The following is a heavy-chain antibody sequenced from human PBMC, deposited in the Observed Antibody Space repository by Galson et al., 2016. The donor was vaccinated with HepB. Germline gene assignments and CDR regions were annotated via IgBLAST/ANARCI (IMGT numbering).Heavy chain of an antibody. CDR1: GGTFSNYA. CDR3: ARGDGTKLRGYSYGSFED. D-gene: IGHD5-18*01. V-gene: IGHV1-69*13. J-gene: IGHJ4*02. Sequence: SVKVSCKASGGTFSNYAISWVRQAPGQGLEWMGGIIPIFGTPDYAQKFQDRVTITADESTDTVYMELTSLRSEDTALYYCARGDGTKLRGYSYGSFEDWGQGTLVTVPS. CDR2: IIPIFGTP.